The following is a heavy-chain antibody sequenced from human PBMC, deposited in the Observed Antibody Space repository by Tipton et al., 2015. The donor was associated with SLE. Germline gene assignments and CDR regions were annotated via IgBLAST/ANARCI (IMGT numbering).Heavy chain of an antibody. J-gene: IGHJ4*02. V-gene: IGHV3-48*03. CDR1: GFTFSSYE. CDR3: AKLGSYSGSYLGGDY. CDR2: ISSSGSTI. D-gene: IGHD1-26*01. Sequence: SLRLSCAASGFTFSSYEMNWVRQAPGRGLEWVSYISSSGSTIYYADSVKGRFTISRDNSKNTLYLQMNSLRAEDTAVYYCAKLGSYSGSYLGGDYWGQGNLVTVSS.